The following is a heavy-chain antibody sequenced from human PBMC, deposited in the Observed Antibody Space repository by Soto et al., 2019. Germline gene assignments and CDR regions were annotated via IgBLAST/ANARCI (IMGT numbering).Heavy chain of an antibody. J-gene: IGHJ4*02. CDR3: AKSIAVAAHFDY. D-gene: IGHD6-19*01. Sequence: EVQLVESGGGLVQPGRSLRLSCAASGFTFDDYAMHWVRQAPGKGLEWVSGISWNSGSIGYADSVKGRFTISRDNAKNSLYLQMNSLRAEDTALYYCAKSIAVAAHFDYWGQGTLVTVSS. CDR1: GFTFDDYA. CDR2: ISWNSGSI. V-gene: IGHV3-9*01.